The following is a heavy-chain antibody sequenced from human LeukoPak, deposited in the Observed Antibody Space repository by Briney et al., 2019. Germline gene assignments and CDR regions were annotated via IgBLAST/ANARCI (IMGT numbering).Heavy chain of an antibody. J-gene: IGHJ3*01. D-gene: IGHD5-24*01. V-gene: IGHV3-9*01. Sequence: GGSLRLSCAASGFTFDDYAMHWVRQAPGKGLEWVSGISWNSGTIAYVDSVKGRFTISRDNAKNAVFLQMTNLRADDTAVYYCARWKMELQRNAFDFWGQGTVVTVSS. CDR3: ARWKMELQRNAFDF. CDR1: GFTFDDYA. CDR2: ISWNSGTI.